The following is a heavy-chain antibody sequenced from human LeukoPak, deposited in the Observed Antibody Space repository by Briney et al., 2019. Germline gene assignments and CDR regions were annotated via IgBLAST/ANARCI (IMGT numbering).Heavy chain of an antibody. Sequence: GGSLRLSCAASGLTFSSHWMHWVRQAPGKGLEWVSGISGGGGSTSYADSVKGRLTISRDSSTLYLQMNSLRAEDTAVYYCAKMVAFWSGYFDFWGQGTLVTVSS. V-gene: IGHV3-23*01. D-gene: IGHD3-3*01. CDR2: ISGGGGST. J-gene: IGHJ4*02. CDR1: GLTFSSHW. CDR3: AKMVAFWSGYFDF.